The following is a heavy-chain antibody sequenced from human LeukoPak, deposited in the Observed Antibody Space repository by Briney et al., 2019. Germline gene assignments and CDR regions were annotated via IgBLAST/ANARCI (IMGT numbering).Heavy chain of an antibody. V-gene: IGHV4-4*02. CDR3: AKDPPRGSYFDL. J-gene: IGHJ2*01. CDR1: GGSISSSNW. CDR2: IYHSGST. Sequence: SETLSLTCAVSGGSISSSNWWTWVRQPPGKGLEWIGEIYHSGSTNYNPSLKSRVTISVDKSKNQFSLSLSSVTAADTAVYFCAKDPPRGSYFDLWGRGTLVTVSS. D-gene: IGHD3-10*01.